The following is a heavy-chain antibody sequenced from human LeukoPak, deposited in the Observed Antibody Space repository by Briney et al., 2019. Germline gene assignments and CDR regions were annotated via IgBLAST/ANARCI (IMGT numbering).Heavy chain of an antibody. Sequence: GSLRLSCAASGFTFNTYTMNWVRQPPGKGLEWIGEIYHTGSTNYNPSLKSRVTISVDKSKNQFSLKLSSVTAADTAVYYCARAAPYFDYWGQGTLVTVSS. CDR3: ARAAPYFDY. V-gene: IGHV4-4*02. CDR1: GFTFNTYTM. CDR2: IYHTGST. J-gene: IGHJ4*02.